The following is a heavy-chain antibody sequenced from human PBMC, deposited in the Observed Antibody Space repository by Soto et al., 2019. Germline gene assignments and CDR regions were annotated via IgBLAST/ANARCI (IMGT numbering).Heavy chain of an antibody. Sequence: ESLKISCKGSGYNFTRYWINWVRQMPGKGLEWMGRIDPSDSYTDYSPSFQGHVTISTDQSISTAYLQWSSLKASDTAMYYCASRVVVTALSPLMDVWGQGTTVTVSS. CDR2: IDPSDSYT. CDR3: ASRVVVTALSPLMDV. D-gene: IGHD2-21*02. CDR1: GYNFTRYW. V-gene: IGHV5-10-1*01. J-gene: IGHJ6*02.